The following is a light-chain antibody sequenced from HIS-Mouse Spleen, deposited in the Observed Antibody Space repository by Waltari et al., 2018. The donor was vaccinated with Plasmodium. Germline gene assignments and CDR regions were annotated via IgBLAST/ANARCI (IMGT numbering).Light chain of an antibody. CDR1: ALPTKY. J-gene: IGLJ3*02. V-gene: IGLV3-10*01. Sequence: SYDLTQPPSASVSPGQTARITCPGTALPTKYAYWYQQKSGQAPVLVIYEDSKRPSGIPERFSGSSSGTMATLTISGAQVEDEADYYCYSTDSSGNHRVFGGGTKLTVL. CDR2: EDS. CDR3: YSTDSSGNHRV.